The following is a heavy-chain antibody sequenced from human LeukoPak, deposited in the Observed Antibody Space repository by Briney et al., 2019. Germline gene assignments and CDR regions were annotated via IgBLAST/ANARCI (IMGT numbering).Heavy chain of an antibody. V-gene: IGHV3-23*01. J-gene: IGHJ4*02. CDR2: ITVTADTT. CDR3: AYPPALGTPGDYFDY. CDR1: GFILSLYA. Sequence: GVSLRLSCTASGFILSLYAMHWVRQAPGRGLEWVSAITVTADTTYYADSVKGRLTISRDNSKNTLYLQMNSLRVEDTAVYYCAYPPALGTPGDYFDYWGQGTLVTVSS. D-gene: IGHD1-1*01.